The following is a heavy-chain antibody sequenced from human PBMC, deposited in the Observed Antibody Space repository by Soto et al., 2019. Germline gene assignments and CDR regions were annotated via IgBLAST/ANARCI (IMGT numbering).Heavy chain of an antibody. CDR3: SRTPLDY. J-gene: IGHJ4*02. CDR1: GYPFTSSD. CDR2: MNPSTGKT. V-gene: IGHV1-8*01. Sequence: QVQLVQSGAEVKRPGASVRVSCEASGYPFTSSDINWVRKAPGQGLEWMGWMNPSTGKTNYAQKFQGRVLMTRNTSISTAYLDLSSLRSEDTAIYSCSRTPLDYWGQGTLVTVSS.